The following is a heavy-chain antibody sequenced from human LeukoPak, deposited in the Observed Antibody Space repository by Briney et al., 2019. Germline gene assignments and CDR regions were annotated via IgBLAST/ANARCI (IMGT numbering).Heavy chain of an antibody. CDR3: ARAGYSSSWSGNTFPFFY. J-gene: IGHJ4*02. V-gene: IGHV4-38-2*02. Sequence: PSETLSLTCTVSGYSISSGYYWSWIRQPPGKGLERIGEINHSGSTNYNPSLKSRVTISVDTSKNQFSLKLSSVTAADTAVYYCARAGYSSSWSGNTFPFFYWGQGTLVTVSS. CDR2: INHSGST. D-gene: IGHD6-13*01. CDR1: GYSISSGYY.